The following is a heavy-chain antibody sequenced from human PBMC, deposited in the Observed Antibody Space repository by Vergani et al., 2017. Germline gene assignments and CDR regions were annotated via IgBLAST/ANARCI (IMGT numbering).Heavy chain of an antibody. Sequence: QLQLQESGPGLVKPSETLSLTCTVSGGSISSSSYYWGWIRQPPGKGLEWIGSIYYSGSTYYNPSLKSRVTISVDTSKNQFSLKLSSVTAADTAVYYCARVESGYYYGSGSYYRREGYYYXMDVWGKGTTVTVSS. CDR3: ARVESGYYYGSGSYYRREGYYYXMDV. V-gene: IGHV4-39*07. CDR2: IYYSGST. J-gene: IGHJ6*03. D-gene: IGHD3-10*01. CDR1: GGSISSSSYY.